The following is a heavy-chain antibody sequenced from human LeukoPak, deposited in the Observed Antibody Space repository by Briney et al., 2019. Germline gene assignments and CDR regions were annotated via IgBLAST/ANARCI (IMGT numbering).Heavy chain of an antibody. V-gene: IGHV4-59*01. J-gene: IGHJ4*02. CDR1: GGSIRSYY. D-gene: IGHD6-13*01. Sequence: PSETLSLTCTVSGGSIRSYYWTWIRQPPGMGLEWIGYIYYSGSTNNNPSLKSRVTILVDTSKNQFSLKLTSVTAADTAVYYCARASSTWLNRDYWGQGTLVTVSS. CDR2: IYYSGST. CDR3: ARASSTWLNRDY.